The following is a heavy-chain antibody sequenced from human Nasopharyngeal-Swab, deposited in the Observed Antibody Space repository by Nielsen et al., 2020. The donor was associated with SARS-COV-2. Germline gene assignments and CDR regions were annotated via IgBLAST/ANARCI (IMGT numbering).Heavy chain of an antibody. CDR3: ASFDSAGTAMAPPYYYYYGMDV. CDR1: GYTFTSYG. Sequence: ASVKVSCKASGYTFTSYGISWVRQAPGQGLEWMGWISAYNGNTNYAQKFQGRVTITRDTSASTAYMELSSLRSEDTAVYYCASFDSAGTAMAPPYYYYYGMDVWGQGTTVTVSS. CDR2: ISAYNGNT. V-gene: IGHV1-18*01. D-gene: IGHD5-18*01. J-gene: IGHJ6*02.